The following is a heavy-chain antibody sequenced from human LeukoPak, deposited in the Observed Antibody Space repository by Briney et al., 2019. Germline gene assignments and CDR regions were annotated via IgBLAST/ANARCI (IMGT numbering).Heavy chain of an antibody. CDR3: ARNQQLGGHSYYYYGMDV. CDR1: GFTFSSYA. CDR2: ISGSGGST. D-gene: IGHD3-16*01. J-gene: IGHJ6*02. V-gene: IGHV3-23*01. Sequence: GGSLRLSCAASGFTFSSYAMSWVRQTPGKGLEWVSAISGSGGSTYYADSVKGRFTISRDNSKNTLFLQMNSLRADDTAIYYCARNQQLGGHSYYYYGMDVWGQGTTVTVSS.